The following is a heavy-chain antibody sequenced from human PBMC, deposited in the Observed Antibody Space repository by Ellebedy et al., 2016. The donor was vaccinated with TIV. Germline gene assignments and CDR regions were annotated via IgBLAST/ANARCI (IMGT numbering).Heavy chain of an antibody. CDR3: ARRGSYGDYAVQVNSWFDP. Sequence: PGGSLRLSCAASGFSFRSYWMGWVRQAPGKGLEWVANIYPDGSDQYYVDSVKGRFTISRDNANKSLFLQMNSLRVEDTAVYYCARRGSYGDYAVQVNSWFDPWGQGTLVTVSS. V-gene: IGHV3-7*01. J-gene: IGHJ5*02. CDR2: IYPDGSDQ. CDR1: GFSFRSYW. D-gene: IGHD4-17*01.